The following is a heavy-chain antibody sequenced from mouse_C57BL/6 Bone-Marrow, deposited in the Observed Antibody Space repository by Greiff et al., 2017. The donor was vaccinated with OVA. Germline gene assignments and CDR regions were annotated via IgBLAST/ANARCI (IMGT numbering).Heavy chain of an antibody. CDR1: GFTFSSYA. CDR3: ARGANWAWFAY. J-gene: IGHJ3*01. Sequence: EVQRVESGAGLVKPGGSLKLSCAASGFTFSSYAMSWVRQTPEKRLEWVATISDGGSYTYYPDNVKGRFTISRDNAKNNLYLQMSHLKSEDTAMYYCARGANWAWFAYWGQGTLVTVSA. D-gene: IGHD4-1*01. CDR2: ISDGGSYT. V-gene: IGHV5-4*01.